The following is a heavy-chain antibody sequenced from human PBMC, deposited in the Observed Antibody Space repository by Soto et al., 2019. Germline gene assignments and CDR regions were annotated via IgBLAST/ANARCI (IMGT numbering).Heavy chain of an antibody. CDR3: AKATTGSYGGYYFDC. CDR1: GFTFSSYD. D-gene: IGHD6-19*01. CDR2: ISGSGGST. Sequence: GGSLRLSCAASGFTFSSYDMHWVRQAPGKGLEWVSAISGSGGSTYYADSVKGRFTSSRDNSKNTLYLQMNSLRAEDTAVYYCAKATTGSYGGYYFDCWGQGTLGAVSS. J-gene: IGHJ4*02. V-gene: IGHV3-23*01.